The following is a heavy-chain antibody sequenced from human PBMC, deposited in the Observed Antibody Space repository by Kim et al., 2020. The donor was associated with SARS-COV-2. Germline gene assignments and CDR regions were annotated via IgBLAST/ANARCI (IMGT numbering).Heavy chain of an antibody. D-gene: IGHD6-13*01. CDR3: ARARAGNFRIWFDP. CDR2: INHSGST. CDR1: GGSFSGYY. Sequence: SETLSLTCAVYGGSFSGYYWSWIRQPPGKGLEWIGEINHSGSTNYNPSLKSRVTISVDTSKNQFSLKLSSVTAADTAVHYCARARAGNFRIWFDPWGQGTLVTVSS. V-gene: IGHV4-34*01. J-gene: IGHJ5*02.